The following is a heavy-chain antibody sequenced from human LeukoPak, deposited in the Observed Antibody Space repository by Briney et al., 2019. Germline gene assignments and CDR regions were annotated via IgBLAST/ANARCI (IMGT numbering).Heavy chain of an antibody. CDR3: ARYDSVSFGAFDI. D-gene: IGHD3-3*01. J-gene: IGHJ3*02. CDR2: INPNTGDT. CDR1: GYIYY. Sequence: GASVNVSCKAPGYIYYFHWVRQAPGQGLEWMGWINPNTGDTNYAQKFRGRVTMTRDTSISTAYMELSGLRSDDTAMYYCARYDSVSFGAFDIWGQGTMVIVSS. V-gene: IGHV1-2*02.